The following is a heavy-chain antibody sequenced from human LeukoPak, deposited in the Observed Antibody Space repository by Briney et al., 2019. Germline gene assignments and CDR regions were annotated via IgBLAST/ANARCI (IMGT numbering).Heavy chain of an antibody. CDR3: ARDLTYYDFWSGYPLAVF. D-gene: IGHD3-3*01. Sequence: ASVKVSCKASGYTFTSYGISWVRQAPGQGLEWMGWISAYNGNANYAQKFQGRVTMTRDTSISTAYMELSRLRSDDTAVYYCARDLTYYDFWSGYPLAVFWGQGTLVTVSS. J-gene: IGHJ4*02. CDR2: ISAYNGNA. V-gene: IGHV1-18*01. CDR1: GYTFTSYG.